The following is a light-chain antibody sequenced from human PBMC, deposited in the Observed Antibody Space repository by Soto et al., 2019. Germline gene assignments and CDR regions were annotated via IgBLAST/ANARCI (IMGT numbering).Light chain of an antibody. V-gene: IGKV3-20*01. CDR2: GAS. J-gene: IGKJ2*01. CDR1: QSVSSSY. Sequence: EIVLTQSPGTLSLSPGERATLSCRASQSVSSSYLAWYQQKPGQAPRLLIYGASSRATGIPDRFSGSGSGTDLTLTISRLEPEDFAVYYCQHYGSSPYTFGQGPKLEIK. CDR3: QHYGSSPYT.